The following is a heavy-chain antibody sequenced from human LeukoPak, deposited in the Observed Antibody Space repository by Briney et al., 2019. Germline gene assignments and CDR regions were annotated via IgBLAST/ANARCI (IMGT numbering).Heavy chain of an antibody. CDR3: ARGLRDGYNSGY. CDR1: GGSFSGYY. D-gene: IGHD5-24*01. CDR2: INHSGST. Sequence: PSETLSLTCAVYGGSFSGYYWSWIRQPPGKRLEWIGEINHSGSTNYNPSLKSRVTISVDTSKNQFSLKLSSVTAADTAVYYCARGLRDGYNSGYWGQGTLVTVSS. J-gene: IGHJ4*02. V-gene: IGHV4-34*01.